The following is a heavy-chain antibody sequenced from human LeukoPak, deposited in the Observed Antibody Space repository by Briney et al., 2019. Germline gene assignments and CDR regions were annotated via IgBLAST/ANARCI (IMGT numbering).Heavy chain of an antibody. CDR3: AKASGSYQGAFDI. CDR1: GFTFSSYA. D-gene: IGHD1-26*01. CDR2: ISGSGGST. V-gene: IGHV3-23*01. Sequence: GGSLRLSCAASGFTFSSYAMSWVRQAPGKGLEWVSAISGSGGSTYYADSVKGRFTISRDNSKNTLYLQMNSLRAEDAAVYYCAKASGSYQGAFDIWGQGTMVTVSS. J-gene: IGHJ3*02.